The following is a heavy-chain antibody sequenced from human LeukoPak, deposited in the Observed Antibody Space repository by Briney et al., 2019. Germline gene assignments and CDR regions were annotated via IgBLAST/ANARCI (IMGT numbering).Heavy chain of an antibody. Sequence: SVKVSCKASGSTFTGYYMHWVRQAPGQGHEWMGWINPNSGGTNYAQKFRGRVTMTRDTSISTAYMELSRLRSDDTAVYYCARCRQGWWVRGPQAFDIWGQGTMVTVSS. CDR1: GSTFTGYY. CDR3: ARCRQGWWVRGPQAFDI. V-gene: IGHV1-2*02. J-gene: IGHJ3*02. D-gene: IGHD3-10*01. CDR2: INPNSGGT.